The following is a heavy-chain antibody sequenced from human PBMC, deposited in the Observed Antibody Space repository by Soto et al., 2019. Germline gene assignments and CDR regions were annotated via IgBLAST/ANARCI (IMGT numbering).Heavy chain of an antibody. Sequence: SETLSLTCTVSGGSISSYYWSWIRQPPGKGLEWIGYIYYSGSTNYNPSLKSRVTISVDTSKNQFSLKLSSVTAADTAVYYCARDRGWDMDAFDIWGQGTMVTVSS. J-gene: IGHJ3*02. CDR1: GGSISSYY. D-gene: IGHD2-15*01. CDR3: ARDRGWDMDAFDI. V-gene: IGHV4-59*01. CDR2: IYYSGST.